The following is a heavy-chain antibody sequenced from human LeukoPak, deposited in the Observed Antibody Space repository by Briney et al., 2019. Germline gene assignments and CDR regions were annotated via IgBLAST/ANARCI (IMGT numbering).Heavy chain of an antibody. D-gene: IGHD1-26*01. J-gene: IGHJ4*02. CDR2: ISYSGST. CDR3: ARGSRRLADFHY. V-gene: IGHV4-39*01. Sequence: PSETLSLTCTVSGDSISSSDYYWGWIRQPPGQGLGWIGTISYSGSTYYNPSLQSRVTISVDTSKNQFSLELSSVTAADTAVYYCARGSRRLADFHYWGRGTLVTVSS. CDR1: GDSISSSDYY.